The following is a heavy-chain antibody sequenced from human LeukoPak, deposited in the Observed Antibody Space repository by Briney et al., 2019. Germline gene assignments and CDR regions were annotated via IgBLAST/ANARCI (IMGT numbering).Heavy chain of an antibody. CDR2: ISDDGSKK. CDR3: AKDLRGGYRYQPDY. CDR1: GFSFNYYA. V-gene: IGHV3-30*18. D-gene: IGHD5-12*01. Sequence: PGRSLRLSCAASGFSFNYYAMHWVRQAPGKGLEWVALISDDGSKKYYADSMKGRFTISRDNSKKSLYLQMSSLRAEDTAVYYCAKDLRGGYRYQPDYWGRGTLVTVSS. J-gene: IGHJ4*02.